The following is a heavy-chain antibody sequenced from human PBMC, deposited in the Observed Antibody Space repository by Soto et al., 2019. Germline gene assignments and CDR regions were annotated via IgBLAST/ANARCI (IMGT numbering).Heavy chain of an antibody. Sequence: QVQLVQSGAEVKKPGASVKVSCKASGYTFTSYYMHWVRQAPGQGLEWMGIINPSGGSTSYAQKFQGRVTMTRDTSTSTVYMELSSLRSEDTAVYYCASWVVAATPGGSWFDPWGQGTLVTVSS. J-gene: IGHJ5*02. CDR3: ASWVVAATPGGSWFDP. CDR2: INPSGGST. CDR1: GYTFTSYY. V-gene: IGHV1-46*01. D-gene: IGHD2-15*01.